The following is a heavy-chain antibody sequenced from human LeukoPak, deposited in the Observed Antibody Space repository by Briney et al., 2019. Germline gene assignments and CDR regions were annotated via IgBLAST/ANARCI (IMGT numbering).Heavy chain of an antibody. CDR3: ARGPYVWGSYRPAYYYMDV. D-gene: IGHD3-16*02. Sequence: SETVSLTCTVSGGSISSGSYYWSWIRQPAGKGLEWIGEINHSGSTNYNPSLKSRVTISVDTSKNQFSLKLSSVSAADTAVYYCARGPYVWGSYRPAYYYMDVWGKGTTVTVSS. CDR1: GGSISSGSYY. CDR2: INHSGST. V-gene: IGHV4-61*10. J-gene: IGHJ6*03.